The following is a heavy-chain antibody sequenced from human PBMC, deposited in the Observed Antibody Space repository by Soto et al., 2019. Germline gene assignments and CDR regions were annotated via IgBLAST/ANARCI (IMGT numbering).Heavy chain of an antibody. CDR2: IYYSGST. Sequence: SETLSLTCTVSGGSISSGDYSWSWFRQPPGKGLEWIGYIYYSGSTYYNPSLKSRVTISVDTSKNQFSLKLSSVTAADTAVYYCARGVGSEDIVLVPAALGFDPWGQGTLVTVSS. CDR3: ARGVGSEDIVLVPAALGFDP. D-gene: IGHD2-2*01. CDR1: GGSISSGDYS. J-gene: IGHJ5*02. V-gene: IGHV4-30-4*01.